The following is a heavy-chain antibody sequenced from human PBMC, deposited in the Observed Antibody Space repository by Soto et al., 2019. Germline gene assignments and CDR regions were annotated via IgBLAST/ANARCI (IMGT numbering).Heavy chain of an antibody. CDR3: AKGYYSSSWLDYFDY. V-gene: IGHV3-9*01. Sequence: EVQLVESGGGLVQPGRSLRLSCAASGFTFDDYAMHWVRQAPGKGLEWVSGISWNSGSIGYADSVKGRFTISRDNAKNSLYLQMNSLRAEDTALYYCAKGYYSSSWLDYFDYWGQGNLVTVSS. D-gene: IGHD6-13*01. CDR2: ISWNSGSI. CDR1: GFTFDDYA. J-gene: IGHJ4*02.